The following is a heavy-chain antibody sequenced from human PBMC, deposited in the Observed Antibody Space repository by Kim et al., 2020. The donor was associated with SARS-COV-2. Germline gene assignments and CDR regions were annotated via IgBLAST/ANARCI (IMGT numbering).Heavy chain of an antibody. D-gene: IGHD3-16*01. Sequence: GGSLRLSCAAAGFTFGECGMHWVRQAPGKGLEWVSGISWNSGSIGYADSVKGRFTVSRDNAKNSLYLQMNSLRAEDTALYYCVKRGSNHGPFDYWGQGTLVTVSS. CDR3: VKRGSNHGPFDY. CDR1: GFTFGECG. J-gene: IGHJ4*02. CDR2: ISWNSGSI. V-gene: IGHV3-9*01.